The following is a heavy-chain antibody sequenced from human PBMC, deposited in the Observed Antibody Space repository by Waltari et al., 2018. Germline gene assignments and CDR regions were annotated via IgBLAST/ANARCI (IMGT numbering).Heavy chain of an antibody. Sequence: QVQLVQSGAEVKKPGASVKVSCKASGYTFTGYYMHWVRQATGQGLEWMGWMNPNSGNTGYAQKFQGRVTMTRNTSISTAYMELSSLRSEDTAVYYCARSGFGYSANDQGEYAFDIWGQGTKVTVSS. CDR3: ARSGFGYSANDQGEYAFDI. CDR2: MNPNSGNT. D-gene: IGHD5-12*01. CDR1: GYTFTGYY. J-gene: IGHJ3*02. V-gene: IGHV1-8*02.